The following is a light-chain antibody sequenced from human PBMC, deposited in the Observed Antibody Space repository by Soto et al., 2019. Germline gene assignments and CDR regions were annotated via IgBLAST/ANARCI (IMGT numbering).Light chain of an antibody. Sequence: EIVLTQSPATLSLSPGERATLSFRASQSVSSYLAWYQQKPGQAPRLLIYGASTRATGIPDRFGGSGSGTDFTLTISRLEPEDFAVYYCQQYGSPWTFGQGTKVDIK. CDR2: GAS. CDR1: QSVSSY. CDR3: QQYGSPWT. V-gene: IGKV3-20*01. J-gene: IGKJ1*01.